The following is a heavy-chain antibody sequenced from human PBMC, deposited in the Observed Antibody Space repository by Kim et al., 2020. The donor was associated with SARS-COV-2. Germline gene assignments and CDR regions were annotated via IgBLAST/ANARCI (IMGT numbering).Heavy chain of an antibody. D-gene: IGHD3-10*01. CDR3: AKTRTAYSSRGYVIDS. CDR1: GSTSSGYY. V-gene: IGHV1-2*06. CDR2: INPNTGGT. Sequence: ASVKVSCRPSGSTSSGYYIHWVRQAPGQGPVWMGRINPNTGGTNYAQNYRDRITLTRDTHSSTAYMDLRRLTSDDTADYYCAKTRTAYSSRGYVIDSWGQRTLITVSS. J-gene: IGHJ4*02.